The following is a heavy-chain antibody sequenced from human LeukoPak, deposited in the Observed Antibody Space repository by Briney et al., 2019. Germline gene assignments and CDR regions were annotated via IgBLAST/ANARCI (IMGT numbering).Heavy chain of an antibody. Sequence: SETLSLTCAVYGGSFSGYYWSWIRQPPGKGLEWIGGINHSGSTNYNPSLKSRVTISVDTSKNQFSLKLSSVTAADTAVYYCARGDCSSTSCYIEGWFDPWGQGTLVTVSS. D-gene: IGHD2-2*01. V-gene: IGHV4-34*01. CDR3: ARGDCSSTSCYIEGWFDP. J-gene: IGHJ5*02. CDR2: INHSGST. CDR1: GGSFSGYY.